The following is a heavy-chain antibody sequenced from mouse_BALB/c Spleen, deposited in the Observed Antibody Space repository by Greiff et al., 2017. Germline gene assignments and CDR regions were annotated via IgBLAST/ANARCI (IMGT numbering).Heavy chain of an antibody. D-gene: IGHD2-1*01. CDR2: ISYDGSN. CDR3: ALIYYGNVDY. V-gene: IGHV3-6*02. CDR1: GYSITSGYY. J-gene: IGHJ2*01. Sequence: EVKLQESGPGLVKPSQSLSLTCSVTGYSITSGYYWNWIRQFPGNKLEWMGYISYDGSNNYNPSLKNRISITRDTSKNQFFLKLNSVTTEDTATYYCALIYYGNVDYWGQGTTLTVSS.